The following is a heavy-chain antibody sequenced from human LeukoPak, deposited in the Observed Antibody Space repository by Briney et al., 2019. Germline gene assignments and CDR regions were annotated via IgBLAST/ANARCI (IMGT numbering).Heavy chain of an antibody. D-gene: IGHD2-2*01. V-gene: IGHV4-39*01. Sequence: SETLSLTCTVSGDTISSSNYYWGWIRQPPGKGLEWIGSIYYSGSTYYNPSLKSRVTISVDTSKNQFSLKLSSVTAADTAVYYCARHGEEVYCSSTSCSSVYNWLDPWGQGTLVTVSS. CDR3: ARHGEEVYCSSTSCSSVYNWLDP. J-gene: IGHJ5*02. CDR1: GDTISSSNYY. CDR2: IYYSGST.